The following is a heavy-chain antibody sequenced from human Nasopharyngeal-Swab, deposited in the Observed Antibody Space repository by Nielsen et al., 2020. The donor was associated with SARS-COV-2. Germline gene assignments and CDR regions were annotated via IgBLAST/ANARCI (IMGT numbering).Heavy chain of an antibody. V-gene: IGHV4-59*08. CDR1: GGSINRYY. CDR2: ISHTGST. Sequence: SETLSLTCTVSGGSINRYYWSWIRQFPGKRLEWMGRISHTGSTHDSPSVKSRGPISADAYNNHVPLCLRAVTAADTAAYFCARHRQETAYLDVWGKGAPVTVSS. J-gene: IGHJ6*03. CDR3: ARHRQETAYLDV. D-gene: IGHD1-14*01.